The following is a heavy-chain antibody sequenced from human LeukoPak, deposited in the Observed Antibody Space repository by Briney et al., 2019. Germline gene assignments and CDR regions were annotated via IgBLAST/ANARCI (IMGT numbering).Heavy chain of an antibody. CDR2: IIPILGIA. CDR3: ASGLRYFDWDFYHYFDY. V-gene: IGHV1-69*04. Sequence: SVKVSCKASGGTFSSYAISWVRQAPGQGLEWMGRIIPILGIANYAQKFQGRVTITADKSTSTAYMELSSLRSEDTAVYYCASGLRYFDWDFYHYFDYRGQGTLVTVSS. CDR1: GGTFSSYA. J-gene: IGHJ4*02. D-gene: IGHD3-9*01.